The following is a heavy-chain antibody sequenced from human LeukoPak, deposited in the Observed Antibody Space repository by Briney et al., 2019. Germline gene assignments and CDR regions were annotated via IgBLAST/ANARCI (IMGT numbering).Heavy chain of an antibody. CDR1: GFTFSGSA. CDR2: IRSKANTYAT. V-gene: IGHV3-73*01. CDR3: TSSFENYYYYYMDV. J-gene: IGHJ6*03. Sequence: GGSLRLSCAASGFTFSGSAMHWVRQASGKGLEWVGRIRSKANTYATTYAASVKDRFTISRDDSKNTAYLQMNSLKTEDTAVYYCTSSFENYYYYYMDVWGKGTTVTISS.